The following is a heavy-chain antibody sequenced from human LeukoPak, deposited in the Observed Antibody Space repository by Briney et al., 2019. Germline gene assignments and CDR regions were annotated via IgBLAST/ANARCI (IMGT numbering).Heavy chain of an antibody. J-gene: IGHJ5*02. CDR2: IYYSGST. D-gene: IGHD3-10*01. CDR3: ARDLRRGSGSYYGWFDP. V-gene: IGHV4-59*01. Sequence: SETLSLTCTVSGGSISSYYWSWIRQPPGKGLEWIGYIYYSGSTNYNPSLKSRVTISVDTSKNQFSLKLSSVTAADTAVYYCARDLRRGSGSYYGWFDPWGQGTLVTVSS. CDR1: GGSISSYY.